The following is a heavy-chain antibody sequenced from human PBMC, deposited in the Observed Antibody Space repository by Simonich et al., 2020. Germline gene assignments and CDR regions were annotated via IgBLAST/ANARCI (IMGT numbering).Heavy chain of an antibody. D-gene: IGHD6-13*01. J-gene: IGHJ4*02. Sequence: EVQLVESGGGLVKPGGSLRLSCAASGFTFNSYSMNWVRQAPGRGLGWLNAISSSSSYIYNADSGKGRFTISRDNAKNSLYLQMNSLRAEDTAVYYCARDAAGDYWGQGTLVTVSS. V-gene: IGHV3-21*01. CDR3: ARDAAGDY. CDR1: GFTFNSYS. CDR2: ISSSSSYI.